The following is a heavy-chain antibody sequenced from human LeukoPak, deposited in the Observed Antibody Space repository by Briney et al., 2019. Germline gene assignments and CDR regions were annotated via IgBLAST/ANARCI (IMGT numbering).Heavy chain of an antibody. V-gene: IGHV3-33*06. CDR3: AKDHSDEALLS. J-gene: IGHJ3*01. Sequence: PGGSLRLSCAASGFTFSSYGMHGVRQAPGKGLEWVAVIWYDGSNKYYADSVKGRFTISRDNSKNTLYLQMNSLRAEDTAVYYCAKDHSDEALLSWGQGTMVTVSS. D-gene: IGHD1-26*01. CDR1: GFTFSSYG. CDR2: IWYDGSNK.